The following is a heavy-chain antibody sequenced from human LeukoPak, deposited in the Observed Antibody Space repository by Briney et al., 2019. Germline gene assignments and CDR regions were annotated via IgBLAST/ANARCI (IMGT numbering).Heavy chain of an antibody. Sequence: GASVKVSCKASGYTFTSYDINWVRQATGQGLEWMGWMNPNSGNTGYAQKFQGRVTMTRDTPISTAYMELSRLRSDDTAVYYCAREGNFEVVPAAPYFNYWAQGTLVTVPS. J-gene: IGHJ4*02. CDR3: AREGNFEVVPAAPYFNY. D-gene: IGHD2-2*01. V-gene: IGHV1-8*01. CDR1: GYTFTSYD. CDR2: MNPNSGNT.